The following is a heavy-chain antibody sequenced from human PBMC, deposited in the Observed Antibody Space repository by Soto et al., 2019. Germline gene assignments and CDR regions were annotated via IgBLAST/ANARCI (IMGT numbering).Heavy chain of an antibody. V-gene: IGHV4-59*01. J-gene: IGHJ3*02. CDR1: GGSISSYY. CDR2: IYYSGST. Sequence: PSETLSLTCTVSGGSISSYYWSWIRQPPGKGLEWIGYIYYSGSTNYNPSLKSRVTISVDTSKNQFSLKLSSVTAADTAVYYCARVMGITGNVRRLAFDIWGQGTMVTVSS. D-gene: IGHD1-20*01. CDR3: ARVMGITGNVRRLAFDI.